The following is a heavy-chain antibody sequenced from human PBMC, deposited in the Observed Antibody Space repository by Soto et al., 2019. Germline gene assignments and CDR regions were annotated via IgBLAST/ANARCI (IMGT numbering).Heavy chain of an antibody. Sequence: QVQLVQSGAEVKKPGSSVKVSCKASGGTFSSYAISWVRQAPGQGLEWMGGIIPIFVTANYAQKFQGRVTITADESTSTACMEVSSLRSEDTAVYYCARHVPAAGYYYGMDVWGHGTTVTVSS. D-gene: IGHD2-2*01. V-gene: IGHV1-69*12. CDR3: ARHVPAAGYYYGMDV. J-gene: IGHJ6*02. CDR2: IIPIFVTA. CDR1: GGTFSSYA.